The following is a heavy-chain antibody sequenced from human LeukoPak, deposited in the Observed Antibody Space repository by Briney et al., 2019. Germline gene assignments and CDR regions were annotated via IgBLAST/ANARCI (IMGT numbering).Heavy chain of an antibody. CDR1: GGSFSGYY. CDR2: INHSGST. V-gene: IGHV4-34*01. J-gene: IGHJ4*02. D-gene: IGHD6-19*01. Sequence: SETLSLTCAVYGGSFSGYYWSWIRQPPGKGLEWIGEINHSGSTNYNPSLKSRVTISVDTSKNQFSLKLSSVTAADTAVYYCARGGRQWLVPIGYWGQGTLVTVSS. CDR3: ARGGRQWLVPIGY.